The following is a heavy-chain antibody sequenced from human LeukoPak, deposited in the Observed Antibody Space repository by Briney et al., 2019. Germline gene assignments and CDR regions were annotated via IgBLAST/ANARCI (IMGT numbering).Heavy chain of an antibody. CDR1: GFTFTSSA. J-gene: IGHJ2*01. CDR3: ARDFYDSSGYHTRYWYFDL. D-gene: IGHD3-22*01. Sequence: SVKVSCKASGFTFTSSAVQWVRQARGQRLEWIGWIVVGSGNTNYAQKLQGRVTMTTDTSTSTAYMELRSLRSDDTAVYYCARDFYDSSGYHTRYWYFDLWGRGTLVTVSS. V-gene: IGHV1-58*01. CDR2: IVVGSGNT.